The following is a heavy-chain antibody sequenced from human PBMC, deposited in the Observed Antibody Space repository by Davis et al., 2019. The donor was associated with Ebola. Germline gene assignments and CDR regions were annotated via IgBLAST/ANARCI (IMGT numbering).Heavy chain of an antibody. Sequence: GESLKTPCKGSGYSFTSYWIGWVRQMPGKGLEWMGIIYPGDSDTRYSPSFQGQVTISADKSISTAYLQWSSLKASDTAMYYCARFRSRNYYYYGMDVWGQGTTVTVSS. CDR3: ARFRSRNYYYYGMDV. CDR1: GYSFTSYW. D-gene: IGHD1-14*01. J-gene: IGHJ6*02. CDR2: IYPGDSDT. V-gene: IGHV5-51*01.